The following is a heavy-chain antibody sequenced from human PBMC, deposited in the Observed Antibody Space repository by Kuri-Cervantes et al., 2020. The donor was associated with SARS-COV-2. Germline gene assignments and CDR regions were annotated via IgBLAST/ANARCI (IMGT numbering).Heavy chain of an antibody. V-gene: IGHV4-34*01. CDR2: VNHNEGA. CDR1: GGSLSGSY. D-gene: IGHD5-18*01. J-gene: IGHJ5*02. Sequence: SEPLTLTCAIYGGSLSGSYWSWIRQSPGKRLEWIGEVNHNEGANYLPSLRSRVTISLDTSKAQFSLNLISVTAADTAVYYCARLGGYRSGYNWFDPWGQGTLVTVSS. CDR3: ARLGGYRSGYNWFDP.